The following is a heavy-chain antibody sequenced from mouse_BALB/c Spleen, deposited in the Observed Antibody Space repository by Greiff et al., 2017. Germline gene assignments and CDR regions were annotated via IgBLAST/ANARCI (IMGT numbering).Heavy chain of an antibody. CDR2: ISSGGST. CDR1: GFTFSSYA. CDR3: ARGGYDYGWYFDV. D-gene: IGHD2-4*01. J-gene: IGHJ1*01. Sequence: EVMLVESGGGLVKPGGSLKLSCAASGFTFSSYAMSWVRQTPEKRLEWVASISSGGSTYYPDSVKGRFTISRDNARNILYLQMSSLRSEDTAMYYCARGGYDYGWYFDVWGAGTTVTVSS. V-gene: IGHV5-6-5*01.